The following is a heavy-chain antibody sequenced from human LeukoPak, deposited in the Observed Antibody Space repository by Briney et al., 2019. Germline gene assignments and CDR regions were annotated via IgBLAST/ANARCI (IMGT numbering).Heavy chain of an antibody. V-gene: IGHV1-2*02. Sequence: ASVKVSCKASGYTFTGYYMHWVRQAPGQGLEWMGWINPNSGGTNYAQKFRGRVTMTRDTSISTAYMELSRLRSDDTAVYYCAREGIAVAGMDYWGQGTLVTVSS. CDR3: AREGIAVAGMDY. CDR1: GYTFTGYY. J-gene: IGHJ4*02. D-gene: IGHD6-19*01. CDR2: INPNSGGT.